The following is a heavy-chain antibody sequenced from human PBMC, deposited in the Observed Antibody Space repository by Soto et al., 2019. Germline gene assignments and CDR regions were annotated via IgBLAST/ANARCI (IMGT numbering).Heavy chain of an antibody. CDR1: GGSIRGSIHY. CDR2: IYDSGST. Sequence: QLQLQESGPGLVKPSETLSLTCTVSGGSIRGSIHYWGWIRQTPGKGLEWLGSIYDSGSTYDNPSLKSRVTISVDTSKNQFSLKLRSVTAADTAVYYCARHGGSGWYAASCFDPWGQGTLVTVSS. J-gene: IGHJ5*02. D-gene: IGHD6-19*01. V-gene: IGHV4-39*01. CDR3: ARHGGSGWYAASCFDP.